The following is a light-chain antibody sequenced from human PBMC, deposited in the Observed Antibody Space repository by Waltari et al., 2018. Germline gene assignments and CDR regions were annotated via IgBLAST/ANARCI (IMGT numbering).Light chain of an antibody. CDR2: YVS. V-gene: IGLV2-23*02. CDR3: CSYAGSGTSV. CDR1: SSNVGSYDL. J-gene: IGLJ2*01. Sequence: QSALTQPASVSGSPGQSIAISCTGTSSNVGSYDLVSWYQQHPGKAPKLIIYYVSQRPSGVSNRFSGSKSGNTASLTISGLQAEDEADYYCCSYAGSGTSVFGGGTQLTVL.